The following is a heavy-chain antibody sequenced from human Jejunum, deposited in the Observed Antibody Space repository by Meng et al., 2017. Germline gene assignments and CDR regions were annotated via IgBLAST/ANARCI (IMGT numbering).Heavy chain of an antibody. V-gene: IGHV3-21*06. CDR3: ARVRGERVGGNIPYYFDY. CDR1: EFSFSYYS. J-gene: IGHJ4*01. Sequence: GGSLRLSCAASEFSFSYYSMTWVRQAPGMGLEWVSSISSSSTYIYYADSVKGRFIISRDNAQNSVFLQMNSLRVEDTAMYYCARVRGERVGGNIPYYFDYWGHGSLVTVSS. CDR2: ISSSSTYI. D-gene: IGHD4-23*01.